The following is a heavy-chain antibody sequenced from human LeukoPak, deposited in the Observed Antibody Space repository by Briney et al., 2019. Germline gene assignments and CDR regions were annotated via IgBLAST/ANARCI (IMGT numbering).Heavy chain of an antibody. CDR2: IYYSGST. V-gene: IGHV4-59*01. CDR1: GGSISSYY. D-gene: IGHD7-27*01. Sequence: PSETLSLTCTVSGGSISSYYWSWIRQPPGKGLEWIGYIYYSGSTNYNPSLKSRVTISVDTSKNQFSLKLSSVTAADTAVYYCVRGIWGRWYFDLWGRGTLVTVSS. CDR3: VRGIWGRWYFDL. J-gene: IGHJ2*01.